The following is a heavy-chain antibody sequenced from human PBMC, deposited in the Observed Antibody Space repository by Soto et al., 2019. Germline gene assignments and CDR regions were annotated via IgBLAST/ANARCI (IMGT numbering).Heavy chain of an antibody. J-gene: IGHJ6*02. CDR2: INPNSGGT. D-gene: IGHD1-7*01. V-gene: IGHV1-2*02. Sequence: SVKVSCKASGYTLTDYYMHWVGQAPGQGLEWMGWINPNSGGTNYAQKLQGRVTMTRDTSISTAYMELSKLRSDNTAVYYCARKLELRGSYYYYYDMDVWGQGTPVTVSS. CDR1: GYTLTDYY. CDR3: ARKLELRGSYYYYYDMDV.